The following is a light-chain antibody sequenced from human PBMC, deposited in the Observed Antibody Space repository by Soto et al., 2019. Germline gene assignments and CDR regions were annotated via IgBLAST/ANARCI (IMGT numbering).Light chain of an antibody. V-gene: IGKV3-20*01. CDR3: QHYVNSPPIT. CDR2: GVS. J-gene: IGKJ5*01. Sequence: EIVLTQSPGTLSLSPGERATLSCRASQSVSSSYLAWYQQKPGQAPRLLIYGVSSRATGIPDRFSGSGSGTDFTLTISRQEPEDFGVYYCQHYVNSPPITLGQGTRLEIK. CDR1: QSVSSSY.